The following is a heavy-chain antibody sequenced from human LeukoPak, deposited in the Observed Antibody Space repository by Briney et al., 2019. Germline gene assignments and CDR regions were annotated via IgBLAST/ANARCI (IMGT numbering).Heavy chain of an antibody. V-gene: IGHV4-34*01. CDR1: GGSFSDYY. J-gene: IGHJ3*02. Sequence: PSETLSLTCAVYGGSFSDYYWSGIRQPPGKWREWMGEINHSGITTYNTSLKSRATISVDTSKNQFSLKLSSVTAADTAVYYCAPSGLDAFDIWGQGTMVTVSS. CDR3: APSGLDAFDI. CDR2: INHSGIT.